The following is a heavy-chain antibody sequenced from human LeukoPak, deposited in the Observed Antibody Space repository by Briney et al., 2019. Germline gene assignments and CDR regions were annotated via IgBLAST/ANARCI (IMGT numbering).Heavy chain of an antibody. CDR1: GFTFSDYY. CDR2: ISSSGSTI. D-gene: IGHD2-2*01. CDR3: ARDRGDTVVPLGWFDP. V-gene: IGHV3-11*04. Sequence: GGSLRLSCAASGFTFSDYYMSWIRQAPGKGLEWVSYISSSGSTIYYADSVKGRFTISRDNAKNSLYLQMNSLRAEDTAVYYCARDRGDTVVPLGWFDPWGQGTLVTVTS. J-gene: IGHJ5*02.